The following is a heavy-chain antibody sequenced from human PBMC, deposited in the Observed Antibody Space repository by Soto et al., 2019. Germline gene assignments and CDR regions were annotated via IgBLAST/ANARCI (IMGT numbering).Heavy chain of an antibody. CDR2: INPSGGST. Sequence: ASVKVSCKASGYTFTSYYMHWVRQAPGQGLEWMGIINPSGGSTSYAQKFQGRVTMTRDTSTSTVYMELSSLRSEDTAVYYCAREHSYGSGTNNWFDPWGQGTLVTVSS. D-gene: IGHD3-10*01. CDR1: GYTFTSYY. J-gene: IGHJ5*02. CDR3: AREHSYGSGTNNWFDP. V-gene: IGHV1-46*01.